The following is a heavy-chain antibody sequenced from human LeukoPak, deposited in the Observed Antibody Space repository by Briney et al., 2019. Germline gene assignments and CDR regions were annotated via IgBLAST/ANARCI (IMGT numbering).Heavy chain of an antibody. CDR2: ISGSGGDV. Sequence: GGSLRLYCVVAGFGFSDSYMTWIRQNPGKGLEWLSYISGSGGDVYSEGSVKGRLTISSAEAKNSLYLQMNSLRPDDTALYYCSTDPRLLIYWGHGTLVTVSS. J-gene: IGHJ4*01. V-gene: IGHV3-11*01. D-gene: IGHD2-8*01. CDR1: GFGFSDSY. CDR3: STDPRLLIY.